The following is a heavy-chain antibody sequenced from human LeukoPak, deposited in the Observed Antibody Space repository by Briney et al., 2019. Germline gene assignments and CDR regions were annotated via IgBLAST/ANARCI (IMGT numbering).Heavy chain of an antibody. CDR3: ARDADPATGIAAAGSAFDI. CDR1: GFTFSFHS. D-gene: IGHD6-13*01. Sequence: GGSLRLSCAASGFTFSFHSMNWVRQAPGKGLEWVSYISSRSGTIYYADSVKGRFTISRDNSKNTLYLQMNSLRAEDTAVYYCARDADPATGIAAAGSAFDIWGQGTMVTVSS. V-gene: IGHV3-48*01. J-gene: IGHJ3*02. CDR2: ISSRSGTI.